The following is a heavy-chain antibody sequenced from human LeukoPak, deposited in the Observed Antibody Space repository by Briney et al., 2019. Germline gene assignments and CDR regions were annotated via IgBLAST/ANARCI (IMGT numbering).Heavy chain of an antibody. CDR3: ARSFVLLWFGELLSSYFDY. Sequence: PSETLSLTCAVYGGSFSGYYWSWIRQPPGKGLEWIGEINHSGSTNYNPSLKSRVTISVDTSKNQFSLKLSSVTAADTAVYYCARSFVLLWFGELLSSYFDYWGQGTLVTVSS. CDR1: GGSFSGYY. D-gene: IGHD3-10*01. J-gene: IGHJ4*02. CDR2: INHSGST. V-gene: IGHV4-34*01.